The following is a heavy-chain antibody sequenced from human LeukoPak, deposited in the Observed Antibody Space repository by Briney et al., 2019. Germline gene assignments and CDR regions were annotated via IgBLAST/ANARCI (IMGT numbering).Heavy chain of an antibody. CDR3: ATRSTGVAATFDC. J-gene: IGHJ4*02. V-gene: IGHV4-59*01. CDR1: GGTISSYY. Sequence: PSETLSLSCSVSGGTISSYYWSWIRQPPGKGLEWIGYISYSGNTNYNPSLKSRVTISVDPSKNQFSLKLSSVTASDTAVYYCATRSTGVAATFDCWGQGALVTVSS. CDR2: ISYSGNT. D-gene: IGHD2-15*01.